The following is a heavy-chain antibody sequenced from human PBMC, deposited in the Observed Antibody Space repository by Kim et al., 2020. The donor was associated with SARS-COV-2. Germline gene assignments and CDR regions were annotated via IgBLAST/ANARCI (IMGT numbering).Heavy chain of an antibody. V-gene: IGHV4-39*01. J-gene: IGHJ4*02. CDR2: T. Sequence: TYYNPSLKSRVTISVDTSKNQFSRKLSSVTAADTAVYYCARHPRRSGFDYWGQGTLVTVSS. D-gene: IGHD6-19*01. CDR3: ARHPRRSGFDY.